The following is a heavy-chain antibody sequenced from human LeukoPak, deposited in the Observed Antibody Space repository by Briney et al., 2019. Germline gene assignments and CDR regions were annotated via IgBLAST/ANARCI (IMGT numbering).Heavy chain of an antibody. CDR3: ARQPAGYSYGAGAFDI. V-gene: IGHV3-23*01. J-gene: IGHJ3*02. CDR1: GFSSSSYA. CDR2: ISASGGST. D-gene: IGHD5-18*01. Sequence: PGGSLRLSCTTSGFSSSSYAMSWVRLAPGEWLEWVSIISASGGSTYYADSVKGRFTISRDNSKNTVYLQMNSLRAEDTAVYYCARQPAGYSYGAGAFDIWGQGTMVSVSS.